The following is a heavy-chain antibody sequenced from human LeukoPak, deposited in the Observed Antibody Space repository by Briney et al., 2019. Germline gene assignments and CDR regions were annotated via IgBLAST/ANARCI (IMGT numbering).Heavy chain of an antibody. CDR1: GFTFSSYD. J-gene: IGHJ4*02. CDR3: AALGGSIY. CDR2: MGTAGDT. D-gene: IGHD1-26*01. Sequence: PGGSLRLSCAASGFTFSSYDVHWVRQATGRGLEWVSAMGTAGDTYYAGSVKGRFTISREDAENSFYLQMNSLRAGDTAVYYCAALGGSIYWGQGTVVTVSS. V-gene: IGHV3-13*01.